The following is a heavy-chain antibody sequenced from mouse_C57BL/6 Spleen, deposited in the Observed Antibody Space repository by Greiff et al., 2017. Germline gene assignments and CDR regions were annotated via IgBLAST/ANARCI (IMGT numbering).Heavy chain of an antibody. J-gene: IGHJ2*01. V-gene: IGHV1-64*01. Sequence: QVQLQQPGAELVKPGASVKLSCKASGYTFTSYWMHWVKQRPGQGLEWIGMIHPNSGSTNYNEKFKSKATLTVDKSSSTAYMQLSSLTSEDSAVYYCARITDYYGSSYGEYFDYWGQGTTLTVSS. CDR2: IHPNSGST. D-gene: IGHD1-1*01. CDR1: GYTFTSYW. CDR3: ARITDYYGSSYGEYFDY.